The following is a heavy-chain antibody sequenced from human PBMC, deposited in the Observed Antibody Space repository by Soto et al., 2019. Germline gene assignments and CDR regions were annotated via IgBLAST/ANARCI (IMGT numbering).Heavy chain of an antibody. V-gene: IGHV3-11*06. CDR1: GFNFSYHY. J-gene: IGHJ4*02. CDR3: ARHTSGWHYYDY. CDR2: ISGSSRYT. D-gene: IGHD6-19*01. Sequence: PGGSRRLSCAASGFNFSYHYMNWIGQAPGKGLEWVSYISGSSRYTNFADSVKGRFTISRDNAKSSLYLQMNSLRAEDTAVYYCARHTSGWHYYDYWGQGTPVTVSS.